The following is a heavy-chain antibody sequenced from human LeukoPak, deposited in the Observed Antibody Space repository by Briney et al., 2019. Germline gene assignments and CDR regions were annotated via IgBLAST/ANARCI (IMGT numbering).Heavy chain of an antibody. CDR1: GFTFSSYE. CDR3: ARVLLSGYDRPIDF. V-gene: IGHV3-48*03. J-gene: IGHJ4*02. CDR2: ISSSAGSI. Sequence: PGGSLRLSCAASGFTFSSYEMNWVRQAPGKRLEWVSYISSSAGSIYLADSVKDRFSVSRDNAKNSLYLQMTSLRAEDTGIYYCARVLLSGYDRPIDFWGQGNLVTVSS. D-gene: IGHD5-12*01.